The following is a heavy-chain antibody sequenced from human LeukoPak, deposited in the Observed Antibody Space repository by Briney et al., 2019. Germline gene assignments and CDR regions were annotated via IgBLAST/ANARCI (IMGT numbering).Heavy chain of an antibody. CDR3: ARPHLYGSGGSHFDY. CDR2: IWYDGSNK. J-gene: IGHJ4*02. CDR1: GFTFSTYA. D-gene: IGHD2-15*01. V-gene: IGHV3-33*01. Sequence: PGGSLRLSCSASGFTFSTYAMHWVRQAPGKGLEWVAVIWYDGSNKYYADSVKGRFTISRDNSKNTLYLQMNSLRAEDTAVYYCARPHLYGSGGSHFDYWGQGTLVTVSS.